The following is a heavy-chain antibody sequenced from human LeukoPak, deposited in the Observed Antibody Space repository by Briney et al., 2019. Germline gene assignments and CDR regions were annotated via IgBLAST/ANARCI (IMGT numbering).Heavy chain of an antibody. CDR3: AHRRWGVQNSYASGSSYS. CDR1: GFSLNTSGVG. J-gene: IGHJ6*02. Sequence: SGPTLVKPTQTLTLTCTFSGFSLNTSGVGVGWIRQPPGKALEWLTLIFWNDNKHHSPSLKSRLAIIKDTFKNQVVLTMTNMDPVDTATYYCAHRRWGVQNSYASGSSYSRVQGTTVTVSS. V-gene: IGHV2-5*01. CDR2: IFWNDNK. D-gene: IGHD3-10*01.